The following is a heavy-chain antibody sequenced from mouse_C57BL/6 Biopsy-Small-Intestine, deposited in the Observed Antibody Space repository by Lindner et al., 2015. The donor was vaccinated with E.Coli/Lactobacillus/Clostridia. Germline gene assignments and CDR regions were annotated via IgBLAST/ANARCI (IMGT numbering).Heavy chain of an antibody. CDR1: GYAFTNYS. Sequence: VQLQESGAELVRPGTSVKVSCKASGYAFTNYSIEWVKQRPGQGLEWIGEILPGSGSTNYNEKFKGKATFTADTSSNTAYLQLSSLTSEDTAVYYCTTDGSSGYSGQGTTLTVSS. V-gene: IGHV1-54*02. D-gene: IGHD1-1*01. CDR3: TTDGSSGY. CDR2: ILPGSGST. J-gene: IGHJ2*01.